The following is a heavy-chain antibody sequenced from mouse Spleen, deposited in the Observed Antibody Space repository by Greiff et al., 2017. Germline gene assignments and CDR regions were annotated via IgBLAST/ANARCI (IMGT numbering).Heavy chain of an antibody. V-gene: IGHV7-3*01. CDR3: ARSGDYYAMDY. J-gene: IGHJ4*01. D-gene: IGHD1-1*02. CDR2: IRNKANGYTT. Sequence: EVHLVESGGGLVQPGGSLSLSCAASGFTFTDYYMSWVRQPPGKALEWLGFIRNKANGYTTEYSASVKGRFTISRDNSQSILYLQMNALRAEDSATYYCARSGDYYAMDYWGQGTSVTVSS. CDR1: GFTFTDYY.